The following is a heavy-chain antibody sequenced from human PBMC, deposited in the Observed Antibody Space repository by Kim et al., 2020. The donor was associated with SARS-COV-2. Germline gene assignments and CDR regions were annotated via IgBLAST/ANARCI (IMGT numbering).Heavy chain of an antibody. CDR2: INAGNGNT. CDR1: GYTFTSYA. J-gene: IGHJ6*02. V-gene: IGHV1-3*01. D-gene: IGHD3-10*01. CDR3: ARGLMVRGVKSTLPYYYGMDV. Sequence: ASVKVSCKASGYTFTSYAMHWVRQAPGQRLEWMGWINAGNGNTKYSQKFQGRVTITRDTSASTAYMELSSLRSEDTAVYYCARGLMVRGVKSTLPYYYGMDVWGQGTTVTVSS.